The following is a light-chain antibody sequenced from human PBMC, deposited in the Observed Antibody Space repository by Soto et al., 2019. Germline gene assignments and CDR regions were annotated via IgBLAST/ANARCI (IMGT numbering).Light chain of an antibody. J-gene: IGKJ1*01. CDR1: QSVSSSY. CDR3: QQFGGSSWT. V-gene: IGKV3-20*01. Sequence: EIVLTQSPGTLSLSPGERATLSCRASQSVSSSYLAWYQQKPGQAPRLLIYGASSRATGIPDRFSGSGSGTDFTLTISRLEPDDFAVYYCQQFGGSSWTFGRGTKVDIK. CDR2: GAS.